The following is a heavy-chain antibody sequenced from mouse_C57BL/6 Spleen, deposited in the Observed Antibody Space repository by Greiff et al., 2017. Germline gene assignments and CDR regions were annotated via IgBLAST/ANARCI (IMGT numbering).Heavy chain of an antibody. CDR3: TRFDYSSSYWYFDV. CDR1: GYTFTDYE. Sequence: VQLQQSGAELVRPGASVTLSCKASGYTFTDYEMHWVKQTPVHGLEWIGALDPETGGTAYNQKFKGKAILTADKSSSTAYMEHRSLTSEDSAVYYCTRFDYSSSYWYFDVWGTGTTVTVSS. J-gene: IGHJ1*03. V-gene: IGHV1-15*01. D-gene: IGHD1-1*01. CDR2: LDPETGGT.